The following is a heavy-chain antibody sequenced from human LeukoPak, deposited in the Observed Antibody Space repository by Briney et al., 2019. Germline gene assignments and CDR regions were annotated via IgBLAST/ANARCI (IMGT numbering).Heavy chain of an antibody. J-gene: IGHJ6*02. CDR1: GGSFSGYY. CDR3: ARVLVAVPAAMGSYGMDV. Sequence: SETLSLTCAVYGGSFSGYYWSWIRQPPGKGLEWIGEINHSGSTNYNPSLKSRVTISVDTSKNQFSLKLSSVTAADTAVYYCARVLVAVPAAMGSYGMDVWGQGTTVTVSS. D-gene: IGHD2-2*01. CDR2: INHSGST. V-gene: IGHV4-34*01.